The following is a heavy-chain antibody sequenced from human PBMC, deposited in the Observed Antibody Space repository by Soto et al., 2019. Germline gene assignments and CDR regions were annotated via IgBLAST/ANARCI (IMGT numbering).Heavy chain of an antibody. Sequence: EVQLLESGGGLVQPGGSLRLSCAGSGFTFINHAMNWVRQAPGKGLEWVSSISGGGDATFFGDSVRGRFTISRDNSKNTVTLQMNSLGVDDPAVYYCARKILGSTSRPNYWYFDLWGRGTLVTVSS. J-gene: IGHJ2*01. CDR3: ARKILGSTSRPNYWYFDL. CDR1: GFTFINHA. D-gene: IGHD2-2*01. CDR2: ISGGGDAT. V-gene: IGHV3-23*01.